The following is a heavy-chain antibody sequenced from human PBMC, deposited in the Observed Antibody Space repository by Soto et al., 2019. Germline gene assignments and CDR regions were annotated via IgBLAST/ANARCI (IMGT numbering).Heavy chain of an antibody. V-gene: IGHV3-30-3*01. CDR3: ARQGVVKTLDY. J-gene: IGHJ4*02. Sequence: QVQLVESGGGVVQPRRSLRLSCAASGFTFSSYAMHWVSQAPGKGLEWVAVISYDGSNKYYADSVKGRFTISRDNSKNTLYLQMNSLRAEDTAVYYCARQGVVKTLDYWGQGTLVTVSS. CDR1: GFTFSSYA. D-gene: IGHD3-22*01. CDR2: ISYDGSNK.